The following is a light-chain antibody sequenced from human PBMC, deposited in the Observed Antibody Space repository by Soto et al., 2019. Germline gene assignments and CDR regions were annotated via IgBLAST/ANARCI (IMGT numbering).Light chain of an antibody. V-gene: IGLV2-14*01. J-gene: IGLJ1*01. CDR3: SSYTSSSTPYV. Sequence: QSALTQPASVSGSPGQSITISCTGTSSDVGGYNYVSWYQQHPGKAPKLMIYEVSNRPSGVSNRFSGSKSGNTASLTISGLYPEDEADYYCSSYTSSSTPYVFRTGTKLTVL. CDR2: EVS. CDR1: SSDVGGYNY.